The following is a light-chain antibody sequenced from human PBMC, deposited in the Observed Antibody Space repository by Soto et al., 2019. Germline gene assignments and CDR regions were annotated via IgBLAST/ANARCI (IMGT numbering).Light chain of an antibody. V-gene: IGKV1-5*02. CDR3: QQLNIYPLT. J-gene: IGKJ3*01. Sequence: DIQMTQSPSTLSGSVGYRVTIICRASQSINNLLAWYQQKPGKAPKFLIYDVSTLESGVPSRFSGSGSGTEFTLTISSLQPEDFATYYCQQLNIYPLTFGPGTKVDIK. CDR1: QSINNL. CDR2: DVS.